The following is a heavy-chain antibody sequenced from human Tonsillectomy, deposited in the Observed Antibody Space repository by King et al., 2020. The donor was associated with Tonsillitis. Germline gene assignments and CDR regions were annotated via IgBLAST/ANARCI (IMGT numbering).Heavy chain of an antibody. CDR1: GFTFSDYY. D-gene: IGHD3/OR15-3a*01. V-gene: IGHV3-11*05. Sequence: VQLVESGGGLVKPGGSLRLSCAASGFTFSDYYMSWIRQAPGKGLEWVSYISSSSSYTNYADSVKGRFTISRDNAKNSLYLQMNSLRSEDTAVYYCARGDWEMLRCVILHYYGMDVWGQGTTVTVSS. J-gene: IGHJ6*02. CDR2: ISSSSSYT. CDR3: ARGDWEMLRCVILHYYGMDV.